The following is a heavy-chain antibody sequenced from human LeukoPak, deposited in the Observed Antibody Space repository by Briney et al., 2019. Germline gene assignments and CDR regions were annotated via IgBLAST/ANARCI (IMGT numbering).Heavy chain of an antibody. CDR2: INSDGSST. J-gene: IGHJ4*02. CDR3: ASRDPYSSGWYVDY. CDR1: GFTFSSYW. V-gene: IGHV3-74*01. D-gene: IGHD6-19*01. Sequence: GGSLRLSCAASGFTFSSYWMHWVRQAPGKGLVWVSRINSDGSSTIYAESVKGRFTISRDNAKNTLYLQMNSLRAEDTAVYYCASRDPYSSGWYVDYWGQGTLVTVSS.